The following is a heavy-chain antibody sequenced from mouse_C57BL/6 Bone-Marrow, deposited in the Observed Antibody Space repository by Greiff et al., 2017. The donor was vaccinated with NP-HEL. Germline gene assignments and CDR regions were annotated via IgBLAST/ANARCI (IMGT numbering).Heavy chain of an antibody. CDR2: IYPSDSET. Sequence: QVQLQQPGAELVRPGSSVKLSCKASGYTFTSYWMDWVKQRPGQGLEWIGNIYPSDSETHYNQKFKDKATLTVDKSSSTAYMQLSSLTSEDSAVYYCARFDYDEGGAMDYWGQGTSVTVSS. J-gene: IGHJ4*01. D-gene: IGHD2-4*01. V-gene: IGHV1-61*01. CDR1: GYTFTSYW. CDR3: ARFDYDEGGAMDY.